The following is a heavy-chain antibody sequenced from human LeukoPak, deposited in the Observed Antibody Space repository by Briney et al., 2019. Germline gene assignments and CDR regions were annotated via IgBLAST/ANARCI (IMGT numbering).Heavy chain of an antibody. J-gene: IGHJ4*02. V-gene: IGHV4-39*07. CDR1: GGSISSSSYY. D-gene: IGHD3-10*01. CDR3: ASSDYGSGSYYTLMSFDY. CDR2: IYYSGST. Sequence: PSETLSLTCTASGGSISSSSYYWGWIRQPPGKGLEWIGSIYYSGSTYYNPSLKSRVTISVDTSKNQFSLKLSSVTAADTAVYYCASSDYGSGSYYTLMSFDYWGQGTLVAVSS.